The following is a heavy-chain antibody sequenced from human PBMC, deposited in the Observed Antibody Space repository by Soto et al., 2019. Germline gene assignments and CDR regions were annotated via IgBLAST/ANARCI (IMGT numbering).Heavy chain of an antibody. V-gene: IGHV5-51*01. Sequence: PGESLKISCKGSGYSFIDWWIGWVRQMPGKGLEWMGIIYPGDSDTRYSPSFQGQVTISVDKSISSAYLQWSSLQASDTAIYFCVRPASYNFWLWGQGTTVTVSS. CDR1: GYSFIDWW. CDR2: IYPGDSDT. D-gene: IGHD3-3*01. J-gene: IGHJ6*02. CDR3: VRPASYNFWL.